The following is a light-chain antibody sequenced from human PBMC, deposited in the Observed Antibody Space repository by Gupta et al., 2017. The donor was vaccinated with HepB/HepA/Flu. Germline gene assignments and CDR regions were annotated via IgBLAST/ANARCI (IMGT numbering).Light chain of an antibody. CDR3: QQCKSWPLT. CDR2: GAS. J-gene: IGKJ4*01. CDR1: QSLGDS. Sequence: EIVMTQSPATLSVSPGERATLSCRASQSLGDSLGWYQQKPGQAPRLLIYGASTRATGIPSRFSGSGSGTEFTLTISSLQSEDFAVYYCQQCKSWPLTFGGGTKVESK. V-gene: IGKV3-15*01.